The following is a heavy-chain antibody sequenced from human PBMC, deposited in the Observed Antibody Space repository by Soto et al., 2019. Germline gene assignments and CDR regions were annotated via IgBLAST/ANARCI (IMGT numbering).Heavy chain of an antibody. CDR3: ARMVYAIPWFDP. V-gene: IGHV4-59*01. Sequence: QVQLQESGPGLVKPSETLSLTCTVSGGSISSYYWSWIRQPPGKGLEWIGYIYYSGSTNYKPSLKSRFTISVDTSKNQFSLKLSSVTAADTAVYYCARMVYAIPWFDPWGQGTLVTVSS. CDR2: IYYSGST. J-gene: IGHJ5*02. CDR1: GGSISSYY. D-gene: IGHD2-8*01.